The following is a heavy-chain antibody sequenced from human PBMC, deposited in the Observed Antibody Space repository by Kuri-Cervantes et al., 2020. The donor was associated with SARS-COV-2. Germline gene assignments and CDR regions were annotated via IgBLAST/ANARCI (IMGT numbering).Heavy chain of an antibody. Sequence: ASVKVSCKASGYTFTSYDINWVRQATGQGLEWMGWMNPNSGNTGYAQKFQGRVTITRNTSISTAYMELSSLRSEDTAAYYCARAAEGRYYFDYWGQGTLVTVSS. CDR3: ARAAEGRYYFDY. CDR2: MNPNSGNT. CDR1: GYTFTSYD. J-gene: IGHJ4*02. V-gene: IGHV1-8*03.